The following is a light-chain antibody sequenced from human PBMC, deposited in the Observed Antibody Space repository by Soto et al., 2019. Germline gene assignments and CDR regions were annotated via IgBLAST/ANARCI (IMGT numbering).Light chain of an antibody. CDR1: KNFTNN. V-gene: IGKV1-33*01. J-gene: IGKJ5*01. CDR2: HAS. Sequence: DIEITQPPSSLSAXIVDRVTITRQAIKNFTNNLSWYEQKPGKDPNLLXXHASKLAKGVTYRFSGSGSGTDFSFIITRLQREDLATYYCQQYYGLPPLNFGQGTRLRL. CDR3: QQYYGLPPLN.